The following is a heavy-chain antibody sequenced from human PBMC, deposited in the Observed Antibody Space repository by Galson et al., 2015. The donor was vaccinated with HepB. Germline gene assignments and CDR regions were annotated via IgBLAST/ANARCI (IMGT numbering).Heavy chain of an antibody. CDR1: GFIFSTYA. D-gene: IGHD3-16*01. CDR3: AREGG. V-gene: IGHV3-30*01. J-gene: IGHJ4*02. CDR2: ISFDGSNN. Sequence: SLRLSCADSGFIFSTYAMHWVRQAPGKGLEGVAVISFDGSNNHYADSVKGRFTISRDNSKNTLYLQMNSLRVEDTAVYYCAREGGWGQGTQVTVSS.